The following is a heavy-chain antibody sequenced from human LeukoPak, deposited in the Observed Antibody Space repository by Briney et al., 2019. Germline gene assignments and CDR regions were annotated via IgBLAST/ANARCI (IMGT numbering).Heavy chain of an antibody. D-gene: IGHD3-22*01. V-gene: IGHV4-38-2*01. CDR3: ARGYYDGSGYYWNYFDY. J-gene: IGHJ4*02. CDR1: DYPISRGNY. Sequence: SETLSLTCAVSDYPISRGNYWGWIRPPPGKGLEWIASISHSGSTYSNPSLKSRVTISVDTSKNQFSLKLSSVTAADTAMYYCARGYYDGSGYYWNYFDYWGQGTLVTVSS. CDR2: ISHSGST.